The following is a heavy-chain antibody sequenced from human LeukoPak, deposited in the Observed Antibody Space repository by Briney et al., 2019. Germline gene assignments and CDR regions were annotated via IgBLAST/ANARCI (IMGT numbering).Heavy chain of an antibody. CDR1: GFPFSSYW. J-gene: IGHJ4*02. CDR3: ARKHYGSGSYFLDY. D-gene: IGHD3-10*01. V-gene: IGHV3-7*03. CDR2: IKQDGSEK. Sequence: PGGSLRLSCAASGFPFSSYWMSWVRQAPGKGLEWVANIKQDGSEKYYVDSVKGRFTISRDNAKNSLYLQMNSLRAEDTAVYYCARKHYGSGSYFLDYWGQGTLVTVSS.